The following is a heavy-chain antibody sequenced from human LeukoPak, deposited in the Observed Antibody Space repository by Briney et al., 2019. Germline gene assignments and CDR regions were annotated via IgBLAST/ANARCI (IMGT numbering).Heavy chain of an antibody. CDR2: ISWNSDSI. Sequence: GGSLRLSCAASGFTFDDYAMHWVRQAPGKGLEWVSGISWNSDSIGYADSVKGRFTISRDNAKNSLYLQMNSLRAEDTALYYCAKDRSIPSSGYHFDYWGQGTLVTVSS. CDR1: GFTFDDYA. J-gene: IGHJ4*02. CDR3: AKDRSIPSSGYHFDY. V-gene: IGHV3-9*01. D-gene: IGHD3-22*01.